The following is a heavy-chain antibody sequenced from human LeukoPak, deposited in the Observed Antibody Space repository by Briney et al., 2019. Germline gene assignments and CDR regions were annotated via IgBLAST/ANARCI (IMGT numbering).Heavy chain of an antibody. CDR2: INPNSGGT. V-gene: IGHV1-2*02. CDR3: ARVPLSSLGDYSGHGMDV. D-gene: IGHD4-17*01. J-gene: IGHJ6*02. CDR1: GYTFTGYH. Sequence: ASVKVSCKASGYTFTGYHMHWVRQAPGQGLEWMGWINPNSGGTNYAQKFQGRVTITADKSTSTAYMELSSLRSEDTAVYYCARVPLSSLGDYSGHGMDVWGQGTTVTVSS.